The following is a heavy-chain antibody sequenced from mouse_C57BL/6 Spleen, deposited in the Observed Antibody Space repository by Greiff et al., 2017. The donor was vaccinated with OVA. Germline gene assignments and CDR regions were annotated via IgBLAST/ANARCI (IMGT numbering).Heavy chain of an antibody. CDR1: GFSLTSYG. Sequence: QVQLKESGPGLVQPSQSLSITCTVSGFSLTSYGVHWVRQSPGKGLEWLGVIWSGGSTDYNAAFISRLSISKDNSKSQVFFKMNSLQADDTAIYYCARKRYDYDGNYYAMDYWGQGTSVTVSS. CDR2: IWSGGST. CDR3: ARKRYDYDGNYYAMDY. V-gene: IGHV2-2*01. D-gene: IGHD2-4*01. J-gene: IGHJ4*01.